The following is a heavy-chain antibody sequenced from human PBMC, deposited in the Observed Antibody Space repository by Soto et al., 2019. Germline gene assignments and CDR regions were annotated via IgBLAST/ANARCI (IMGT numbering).Heavy chain of an antibody. J-gene: IGHJ4*02. CDR2: IWYDGSNK. CDR1: GFTFSSYG. Sequence: VGSLRLSCAASGFTFSSYGMHWVRQAPGKGLEWVAVIWYDGSNKYYADSVKGRFTISRDNSKNTLYLQMNSLRAEDTAVYYCAREGRWLQFSFDYWGQGTLVTVSS. CDR3: AREGRWLQFSFDY. V-gene: IGHV3-33*01. D-gene: IGHD5-12*01.